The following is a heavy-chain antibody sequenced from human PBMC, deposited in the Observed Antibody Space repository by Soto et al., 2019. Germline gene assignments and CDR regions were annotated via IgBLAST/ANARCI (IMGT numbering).Heavy chain of an antibody. D-gene: IGHD3-3*01. Sequence: PSETLSLTCTVSGGSISSGGYSWTWIRQHPGKGLEWIGYIYYSGSTYYKPSLKSRVTISVDTSKNQLSLKLSSVTAADTAVYYGAGATPGLRGVFEFGGKGTTDPVPP. J-gene: IGHJ6*04. CDR3: AGATPGLRGVFEF. CDR2: IYYSGST. V-gene: IGHV4-31*03. CDR1: GGSISSGGYS.